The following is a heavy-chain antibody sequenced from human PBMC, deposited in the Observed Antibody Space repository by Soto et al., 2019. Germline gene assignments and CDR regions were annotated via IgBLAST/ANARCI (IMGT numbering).Heavy chain of an antibody. V-gene: IGHV3-11*06. CDR2: ISSSSSYT. CDR1: GFTFSEYY. CDR3: ARDGGHDHGAYVDCLDV. D-gene: IGHD4-17*01. J-gene: IGHJ6*02. Sequence: SLKISCAASGFTFSEYYMSWIRQAPGKGLERVSYISSSSSYTKYADSVKGRFTISRNNAKNSLYLKMNSLKAEDTALYYCARDGGHDHGAYVDCLDVWGQGTRVTVSS.